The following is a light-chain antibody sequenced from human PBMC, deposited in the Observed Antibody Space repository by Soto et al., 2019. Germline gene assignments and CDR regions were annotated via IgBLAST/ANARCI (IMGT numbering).Light chain of an antibody. CDR3: QQYNNWPRT. CDR1: QSVSRW. V-gene: IGKV1-5*03. CDR2: KAS. J-gene: IGKJ1*01. Sequence: DIQMTQSPSTLSASFGDRVTITWRASQSVSRWLAWYQHKPGKAPKLLMYKASSLESGVPSRFSVRGSGTEFTLTINRLKSEDFAVYYCQQYNNWPRTFCQGTKVDIK.